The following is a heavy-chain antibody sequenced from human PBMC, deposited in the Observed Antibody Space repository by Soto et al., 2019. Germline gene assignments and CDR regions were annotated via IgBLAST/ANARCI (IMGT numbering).Heavy chain of an antibody. D-gene: IGHD2-2*01. V-gene: IGHV3-48*03. Sequence: WGSLSLSCAASGFTFSSYEMNWVRQAPGKGLEWVSYISSSGSTIYYADPVKGRFTISRENAKNSLFLQMNSLRAEDTAVYYCARGRSACSSNSCYLRRWIQLWFVDYWGQGTLVTVSS. CDR3: ARGRSACSSNSCYLRRWIQLWFVDY. CDR2: ISSSGSTI. CDR1: GFTFSSYE. J-gene: IGHJ4*02.